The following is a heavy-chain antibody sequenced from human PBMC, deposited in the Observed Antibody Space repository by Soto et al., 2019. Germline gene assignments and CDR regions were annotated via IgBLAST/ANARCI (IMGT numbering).Heavy chain of an antibody. CDR2: IYYSGST. Sequence: SETLSLTCTVSGGSISSSSYYWGWIRQPPGKGLEWIGSIYYSGSTYYNPSLKSRVTISVDTSKNQFSLKLSSVTAADTAVYYCARRPVENGMDVWGQGTTVTVSS. CDR3: ARRPVENGMDV. V-gene: IGHV4-39*01. CDR1: GGSISSSSYY. J-gene: IGHJ6*02.